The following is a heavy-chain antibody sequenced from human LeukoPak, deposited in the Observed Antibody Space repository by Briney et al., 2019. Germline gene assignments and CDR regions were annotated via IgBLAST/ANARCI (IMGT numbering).Heavy chain of an antibody. V-gene: IGHV3-33*01. D-gene: IGHD3-22*01. CDR1: GFTFSSYG. CDR3: ARAPFYYDSSGYLFY. CDR2: IWYDGSNK. Sequence: GGSLRLSCAASGFTFSSYGMHWVRQAPGKGLEWVAVIWYDGSNKYYADSVKGRFTISRDNSKNTLYLQMNSLRAEDTAVYYCARAPFYYDSSGYLFYWGQGTLVTVSS. J-gene: IGHJ4*02.